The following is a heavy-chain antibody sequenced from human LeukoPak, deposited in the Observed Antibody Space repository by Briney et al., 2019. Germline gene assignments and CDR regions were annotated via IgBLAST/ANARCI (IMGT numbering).Heavy chain of an antibody. CDR3: ARHGSGWSFDY. Sequence: KSSETLSLTCSVSGGSISSYYWSWIRQPPGKGLEWIGYIYYRGSPNYNPSLKSRATISLDTSKNQFSLKLSSVTAADTAVYYYARHGSGWSFDYWGQGTLVTVSS. CDR1: GGSISSYY. V-gene: IGHV4-59*08. J-gene: IGHJ4*02. D-gene: IGHD6-19*01. CDR2: IYYRGSP.